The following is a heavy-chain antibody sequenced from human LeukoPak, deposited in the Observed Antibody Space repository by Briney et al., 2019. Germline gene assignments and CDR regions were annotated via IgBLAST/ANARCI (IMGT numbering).Heavy chain of an antibody. V-gene: IGHV4-59*01. D-gene: IGHD1-14*01. Sequence: PSETLSLTCTVSGGSISSYYWSWIRQPPGKGLEWIGYIYYSGSTNYNPSLKSRVTISVDTSKNQFSLKLSSVTAADTAVYYCARDSLLRRPSWYFDLWGRGTLVTVSS. CDR2: IYYSGST. CDR3: ARDSLLRRPSWYFDL. CDR1: GGSISSYY. J-gene: IGHJ2*01.